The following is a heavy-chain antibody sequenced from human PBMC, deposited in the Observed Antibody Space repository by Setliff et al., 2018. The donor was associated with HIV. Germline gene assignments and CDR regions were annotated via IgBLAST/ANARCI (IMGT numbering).Heavy chain of an antibody. CDR2: IYYSGST. CDR1: GGSISSGGYY. J-gene: IGHJ4*02. D-gene: IGHD3-16*01. V-gene: IGHV4-31*03. Sequence: SETLSLTCTVSGGSISSGGYYWSWIRQHPGKGLEWIGYIYYSGSTYYNPSLKSRVTISIDTSKNQFSLKLSSVTAADTAVYYCARGGGTGSFDYWGQGTLVTVSS. CDR3: ARGGGTGSFDY.